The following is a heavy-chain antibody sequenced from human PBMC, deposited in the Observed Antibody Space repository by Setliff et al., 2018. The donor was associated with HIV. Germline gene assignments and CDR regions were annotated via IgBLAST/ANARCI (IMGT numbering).Heavy chain of an antibody. V-gene: IGHV4-34*01. CDR2: INHSGST. CDR1: GGSLSDHY. CDR3: ARDPSSSGWSEGLYYFDS. Sequence: ASETLSLTCAVYGGSLSDHYWSWIRQPPGKGLEWIGEINHSGSTNYNPSLRSRVSISVDTSKNRFSLRLSSVTAADTAVYYCARDPSSSGWSEGLYYFDSWGRGTLVTVSS. D-gene: IGHD6-19*01. J-gene: IGHJ4*02.